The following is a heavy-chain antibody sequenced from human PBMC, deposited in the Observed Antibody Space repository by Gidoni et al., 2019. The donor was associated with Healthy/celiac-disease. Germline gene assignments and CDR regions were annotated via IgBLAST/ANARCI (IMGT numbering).Heavy chain of an antibody. V-gene: IGHV3-64D*06. CDR2: ISSNGGST. J-gene: IGHJ4*02. CDR1: GFPFSSYA. D-gene: IGHD3-3*01. Sequence: EVQLVESGGGLVQPGGSLRLSCSASGFPFSSYAMHWVRQAQGKGLEYVAAISSNGGSTYYADSVKGRFTISRDNSKNTLYLQMSSLRAEDTAVYYCVKDGDYDFWSGRGVYFDYWGQGTLVTVSS. CDR3: VKDGDYDFWSGRGVYFDY.